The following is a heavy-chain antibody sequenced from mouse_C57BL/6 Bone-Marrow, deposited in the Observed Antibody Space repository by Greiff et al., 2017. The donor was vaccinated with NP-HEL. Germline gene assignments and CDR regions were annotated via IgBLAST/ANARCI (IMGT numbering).Heavy chain of an antibody. CDR3: ARRGFYYSNYLYYFDY. D-gene: IGHD2-5*01. J-gene: IGHJ2*01. V-gene: IGHV1-63*01. CDR1: GYTFTNYW. Sequence: QVQLQQSGAELVRPGTSVKMSCKASGYTFTNYWIGWAKQRPGHGLEWIGDIYPGGGYSNYNEKFKGKATLTADKSSSTAYMQFSSLTSEDSAIYYGARRGFYYSNYLYYFDYWGQGTTLTVSS. CDR2: IYPGGGYS.